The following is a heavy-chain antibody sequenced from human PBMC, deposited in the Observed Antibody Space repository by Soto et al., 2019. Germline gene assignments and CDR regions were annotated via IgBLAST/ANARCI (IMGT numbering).Heavy chain of an antibody. CDR2: MNPNRGNT. D-gene: IGHD2-2*01. Sequence: ASVKVSCKASGYTFTSYDINWVRQATGQGLEWMGWMNPNRGNTGYAQKFQGRVTMTRNTSISTAYMELSSLRSEDTAVYYCARGMVTYCSSTSCQNWFDPWGQGTLVTVSS. J-gene: IGHJ5*02. CDR3: ARGMVTYCSSTSCQNWFDP. V-gene: IGHV1-8*01. CDR1: GYTFTSYD.